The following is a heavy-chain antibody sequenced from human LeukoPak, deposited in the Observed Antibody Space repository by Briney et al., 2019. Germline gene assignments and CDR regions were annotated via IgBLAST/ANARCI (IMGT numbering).Heavy chain of an antibody. CDR2: IYPGDSDT. V-gene: IGHV5-51*01. CDR1: GYSFTSHW. CDR3: QSYSSSSGVDY. J-gene: IGHJ4*02. D-gene: IGHD6-6*01. Sequence: GESLKISCKGSGYSFTSHWIGWVRQMPGKGLEWMGIIYPGDSDTRYSPSFQGQVTISADKSISTAYLQWSSLKASDTAMYYCQSYSSSSGVDYWGQGTLVTVSS.